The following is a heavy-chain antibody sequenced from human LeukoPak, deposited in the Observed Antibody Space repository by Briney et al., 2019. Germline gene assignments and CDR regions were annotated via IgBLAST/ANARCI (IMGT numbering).Heavy chain of an antibody. CDR3: ARVGPTDYYDSSGYLDY. D-gene: IGHD3-22*01. J-gene: IGHJ4*02. CDR2: ISSSSSYI. V-gene: IGHV3-21*01. Sequence: GGSLRLSCAASGFTFSSYSMNWVRQAPGKGLEWVSSISSSSSYIYYADSVKGRFTISRDNAKNSLYLQMNSLRAEDTAVYYCARVGPTDYYDSSGYLDYWGQGTLVTVSS. CDR1: GFTFSSYS.